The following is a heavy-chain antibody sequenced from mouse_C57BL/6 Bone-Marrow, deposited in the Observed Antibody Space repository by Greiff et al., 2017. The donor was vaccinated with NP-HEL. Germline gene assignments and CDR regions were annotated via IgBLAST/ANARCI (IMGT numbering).Heavy chain of an antibody. CDR2: INPTDGTT. CDR1: GYTFTDYR. V-gene: IGHV1-39*01. Sequence: VHLQQSGAELVKPGASVKMSCKASGYTFTDYRMNWVKQRHGKSLEWIGVINPTDGTTSYNQKFKGKATLTVDPSSSTAYMQLNSLTSDDSAVYYCARIGTVSAMDYWGQGTSVTVSS. D-gene: IGHD2-14*01. J-gene: IGHJ4*01. CDR3: ARIGTVSAMDY.